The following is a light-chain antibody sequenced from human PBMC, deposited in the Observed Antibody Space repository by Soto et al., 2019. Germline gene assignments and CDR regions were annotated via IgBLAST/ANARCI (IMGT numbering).Light chain of an antibody. CDR3: SSCTSDITYV. CDR2: DVT. V-gene: IGLV2-14*01. CDR1: NSDDGGFNS. Sequence: QSALTQPASVSGSPGQSSTISCTGTNSDDGGFNSVSWYRQDPGKAPKLMIYDVTNRPSGVSNLFSGSKSGNTASLTISGLQAEDEADYYCSSCTSDITYVFGTGTQLTVL. J-gene: IGLJ7*01.